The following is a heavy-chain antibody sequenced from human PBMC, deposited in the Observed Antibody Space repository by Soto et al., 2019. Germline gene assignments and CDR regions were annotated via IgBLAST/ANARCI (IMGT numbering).Heavy chain of an antibody. D-gene: IGHD6-13*01. J-gene: IGHJ6*02. CDR1: GDSVTSHY. CDR3: ARNTRSWYRVDV. V-gene: IGHV4-59*02. CDR2: MYYTGCT. Sequence: SETLSLTCSFSGDSVTSHYLTWILQSPEKGPEWIGYMYYTGCTNYNPSLKSRLTISVDRSKNQFSLQLSSVTAADTAVYYCARNTRSWYRVDVWGQGTTVTVAS.